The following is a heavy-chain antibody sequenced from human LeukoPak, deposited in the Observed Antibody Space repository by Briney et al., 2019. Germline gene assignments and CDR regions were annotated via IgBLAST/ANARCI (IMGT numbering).Heavy chain of an antibody. V-gene: IGHV1-2*06. CDR3: ARVPGGSSGWYHFDY. Sequence: ASVKVSCKASGYTFTGYYMHWVRQAPGQGLEWMGRINPNSGGTNYAEKFQGRVTMTRDTSISTAYMELSRLRSDDTAVYYCARVPGGSSGWYHFDYWGQGTLVTVSS. CDR2: INPNSGGT. CDR1: GYTFTGYY. J-gene: IGHJ4*02. D-gene: IGHD6-19*01.